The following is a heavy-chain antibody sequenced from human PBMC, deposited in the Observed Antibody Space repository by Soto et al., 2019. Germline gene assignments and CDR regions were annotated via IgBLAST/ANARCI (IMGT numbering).Heavy chain of an antibody. J-gene: IGHJ4*02. CDR3: ASRNFLITFGGVFDY. D-gene: IGHD3-16*01. CDR1: GGTYSSYA. Sequence: QVQLVQSGAEVKKPGSSVKVSCKASGGTYSSYAISWVRQAPGQGLEWMGGIITIFGTANYAQKFQGRVTITADKSTSTAYMELSSLRSEDTAVYYCASRNFLITFGGVFDYWGQGTLVTVSS. CDR2: IITIFGTA. V-gene: IGHV1-69*06.